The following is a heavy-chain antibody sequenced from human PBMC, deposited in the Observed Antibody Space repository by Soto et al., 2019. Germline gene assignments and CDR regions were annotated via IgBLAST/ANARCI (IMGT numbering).Heavy chain of an antibody. CDR3: AKSRPRKGYCSGGSCYSFPDFDY. CDR2: ISYDGSNK. J-gene: IGHJ4*02. CDR1: GFTFSSYG. V-gene: IGHV3-30*18. Sequence: GGSLRLSCAASGFTFSSYGMHWVRQAPGKGLEWVAVISYDGSNKYYADSVKGRFTISRDNSKNTLYLQMNSLRAEDTAVYYCAKSRPRKGYCSGGSCYSFPDFDYWGQGTLVTVSS. D-gene: IGHD2-15*01.